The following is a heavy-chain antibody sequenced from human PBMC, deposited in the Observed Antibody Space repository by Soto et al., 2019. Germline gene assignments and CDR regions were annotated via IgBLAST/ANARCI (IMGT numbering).Heavy chain of an antibody. CDR3: ARGYPGYFDY. J-gene: IGHJ4*02. Sequence: SETLSLTCTVSGGSISSYYWSWIRQPPGKGLEWIGYIYYSGSTNYNPSLRSRVTISVDTSKNQFSLKLSSVTAADTAVYYCARGYPGYFDYWGQGTLVTVSS. D-gene: IGHD2-15*01. CDR2: IYYSGST. V-gene: IGHV4-59*01. CDR1: GGSISSYY.